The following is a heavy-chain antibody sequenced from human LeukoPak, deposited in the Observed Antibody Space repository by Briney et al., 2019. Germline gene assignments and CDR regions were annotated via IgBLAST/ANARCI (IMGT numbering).Heavy chain of an antibody. V-gene: IGHV4-31*03. J-gene: IGHJ4*02. D-gene: IGHD6-13*01. CDR3: ASGSIAAAGSFDY. CDR2: IYYSGST. Sequence: SQTLSLTCTVSGGSISIGGYYWSWIRQHPGKGLEWIGYIYYSGSTYYNPSLKSRVTISVDTSKNQFSLKLSSVTAADTAVYYCASGSIAAAGSFDYWGQGTLVTVSS. CDR1: GGSISIGGYY.